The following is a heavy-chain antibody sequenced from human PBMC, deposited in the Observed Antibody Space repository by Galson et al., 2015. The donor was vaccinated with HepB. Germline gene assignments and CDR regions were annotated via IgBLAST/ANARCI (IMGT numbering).Heavy chain of an antibody. CDR1: GFTFSSDA. CDR2: ISHDGNNK. D-gene: IGHD2-15*01. Sequence: SLRLSCAASGFTFSSDAMHWVRQAPGKGLQWVAVISHDGNNKYFADSVKGRFTISRDNSKYTLYLQMSSLRVEDTALYYCVRDQYCSGGNCNSPVFDSWGQGTLVTVSS. V-gene: IGHV3-30*15. CDR3: VRDQYCSGGNCNSPVFDS. J-gene: IGHJ4*02.